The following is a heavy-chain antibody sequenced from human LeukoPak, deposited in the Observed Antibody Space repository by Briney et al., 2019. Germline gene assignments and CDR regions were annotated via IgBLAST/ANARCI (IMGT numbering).Heavy chain of an antibody. V-gene: IGHV1-2*04. Sequence: ASVKVSCKASGYTFTGYYMHWVRQAPGQGLEWMGWINPNSGGTNYAQKFQGWVTMTRDTSISTAYMELSRLRSDDTAVYYCARDADDYGDHVNAFDIWGQGTMVTVSS. CDR3: ARDADDYGDHVNAFDI. CDR2: INPNSGGT. CDR1: GYTFTGYY. D-gene: IGHD4-17*01. J-gene: IGHJ3*02.